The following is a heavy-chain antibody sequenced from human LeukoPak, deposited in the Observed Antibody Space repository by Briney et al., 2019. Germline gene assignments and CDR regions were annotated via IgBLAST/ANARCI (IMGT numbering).Heavy chain of an antibody. J-gene: IGHJ6*02. CDR1: GFTFSRYW. CDR2: INSDESST. Sequence: GGSLRLSCVGSGFTFSRYWMHWVRQAPGKGLVWVSRINSDESSTTYADSVKGRFTIYRDNAKNTLYLQMNSLRAEDTAVYYCARMNGDGLFGVVLYYYYGMDVWGQGTTVTVSS. D-gene: IGHD3-3*01. CDR3: ARMNGDGLFGVVLYYYYGMDV. V-gene: IGHV3-74*01.